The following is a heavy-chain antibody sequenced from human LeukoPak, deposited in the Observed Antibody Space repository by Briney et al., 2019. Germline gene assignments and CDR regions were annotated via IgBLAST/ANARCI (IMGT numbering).Heavy chain of an antibody. J-gene: IGHJ4*02. CDR3: ASHGTLWFWGSYRFDY. CDR1: GYSISSGYY. V-gene: IGHV4-38-2*01. Sequence: ETLSLTCAVSGYSISSGYYWGWIRQPPGKGLEWIGSIYHSGGTYYNPSLKSRVTISVDTSKNQFSLKLSSVTAADTAVYYCASHGTLWFWGSYRFDYWGQGTLVTVSS. D-gene: IGHD3-16*02. CDR2: IYHSGGT.